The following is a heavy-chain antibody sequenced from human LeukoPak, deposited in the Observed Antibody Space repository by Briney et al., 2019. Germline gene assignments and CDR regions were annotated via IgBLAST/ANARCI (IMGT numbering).Heavy chain of an antibody. D-gene: IGHD6-19*01. CDR2: INHSGST. V-gene: IGHV4-34*01. CDR3: ASTPLSTYSSGWQILFAEYFQH. CDR1: GGSFSGYY. J-gene: IGHJ1*01. Sequence: SETLSLTCAVYGGSFSGYYWSWIRQPPGKGLEWIGEINHSGSTNYNPSLKSRVTISADTSKNQFSLKLSSLTAADTAVYYCASTPLSTYSSGWQILFAEYFQHWGQGTLVTVSS.